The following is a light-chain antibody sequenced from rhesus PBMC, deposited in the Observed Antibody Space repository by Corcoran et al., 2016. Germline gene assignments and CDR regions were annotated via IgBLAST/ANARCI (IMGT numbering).Light chain of an antibody. CDR2: RAS. J-gene: IGKJ3*01. CDR3: LQYSSSPFT. CDR1: QSISSW. Sequence: DIQMTQSPSALSASVGDTVTITCRASQSISSWLDWYQQKTGKAPKILIYRASSFQSGVPSRFSGRGSGTDFTLTISSLQPEDFATYYCLQYSSSPFTFGPGTKLDIK. V-gene: IGKV1-22*01.